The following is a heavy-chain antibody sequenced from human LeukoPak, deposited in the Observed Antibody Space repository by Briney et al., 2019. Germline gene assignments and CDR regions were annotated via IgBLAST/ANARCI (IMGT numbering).Heavy chain of an antibody. CDR2: IYYSGST. CDR1: GGSISGYY. CDR3: ATRYGSGSGYYGMDV. D-gene: IGHD3-10*01. V-gene: IGHV4-59*08. J-gene: IGHJ6*02. Sequence: PSETLSLTCTVSGGSISGYYWSWLRQPPGKGLEWIGYIYYSGSTNYNPSLKSRVTISVDTSKSQFSLKLSSVTAADTAVYYCATRYGSGSGYYGMDVWGQGTTVTVSS.